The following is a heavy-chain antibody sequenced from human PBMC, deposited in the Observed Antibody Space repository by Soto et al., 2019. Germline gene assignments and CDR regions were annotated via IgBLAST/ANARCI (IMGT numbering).Heavy chain of an antibody. CDR2: INPSGGST. CDR1: GYTFTSYY. J-gene: IGHJ3*02. Sequence: GASVKVSCKASGYTFTSYYMHWVRQAPGQGLEWMGIINPSGGSTSYAQKFQGRVTMTRDTSTSTVYMELSSLRSEDTAVYYCASLAVHSSGWPLTQRDAFDIWGQGTMVTVSS. CDR3: ASLAVHSSGWPLTQRDAFDI. V-gene: IGHV1-46*01. D-gene: IGHD6-19*01.